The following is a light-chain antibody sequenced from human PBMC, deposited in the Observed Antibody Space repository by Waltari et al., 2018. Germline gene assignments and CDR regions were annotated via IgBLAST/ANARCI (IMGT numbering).Light chain of an antibody. CDR1: KLGDKY. CDR2: EDN. V-gene: IGLV3-1*01. CDR3: QAWDSSTVV. J-gene: IGLJ2*01. Sequence: SYELTQPPSVSVSPGQTASITCSGDKLGDKYVSWYHHKQGQSPVLVIYEDNKRPAGLLERVAGSNAGNTATLTISGTQAMDEADYYCQAWDSSTVVFAGGTKLTVL.